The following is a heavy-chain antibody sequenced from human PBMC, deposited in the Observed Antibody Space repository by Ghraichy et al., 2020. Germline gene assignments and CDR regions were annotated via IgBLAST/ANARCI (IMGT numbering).Heavy chain of an antibody. CDR3: ARGSTFVRYYYYAGMDV. J-gene: IGHJ6*02. Sequence: GESLRLSCVGSEFTFSSYSMNWVRQAPGKGLEWVSYITSSSRFISYADSVKGRFTVSRDNGQNSLYLQMKSLRDEDTAVYYCARGSTFVRYYYYAGMDVWCQGTTVTVSS. V-gene: IGHV3-48*02. CDR1: EFTFSSYS. CDR2: ITSSSRFI. D-gene: IGHD3-10*02.